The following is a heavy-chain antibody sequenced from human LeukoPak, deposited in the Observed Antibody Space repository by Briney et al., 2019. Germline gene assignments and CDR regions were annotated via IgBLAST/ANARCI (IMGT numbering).Heavy chain of an antibody. CDR3: ARYGIVGATDY. V-gene: IGHV4-59*01. CDR2: IYYSGST. CDR1: GGSISSYY. J-gene: IGHJ4*02. Sequence: PSETLSLTCTVSGGSISSYYWSWIRQPPGKGLEWIGYIYYSGSTNYNPSLKSRVTISVDTSKNQFSLKLSSVTAADTAVYYCARYGIVGATDYWGQGTLVTVSS. D-gene: IGHD1-26*01.